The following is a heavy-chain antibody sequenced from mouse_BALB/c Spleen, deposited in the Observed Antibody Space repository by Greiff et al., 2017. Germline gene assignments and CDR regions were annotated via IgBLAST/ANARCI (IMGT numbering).Heavy chain of an antibody. V-gene: IGHV5-6-3*01. J-gene: IGHJ4*01. CDR2: INSNGGST. D-gene: IGHD1-1*01. CDR1: GFTFSSYG. Sequence: EVQLVESGGGLVQPGGSLKLSCAASGFTFSSYGMSWVRQTPDKRLELVATINSNGGSTYYPDSVKGRFTITRDNAKNTLYLQMSSLKSEDTAMYYCASVITAVAPYAMDYWGQGTSVTVSS. CDR3: ASVITAVAPYAMDY.